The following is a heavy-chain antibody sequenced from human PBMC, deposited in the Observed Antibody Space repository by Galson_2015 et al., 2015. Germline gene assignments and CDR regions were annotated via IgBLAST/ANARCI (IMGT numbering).Heavy chain of an antibody. CDR1: KNTFTDYY. V-gene: IGHV1-2*06. Sequence: SVKVSCKASKNTFTDYYIHWVRQAPGQGLEWMGRINPNSGGTIYAQRFQRRVTMTRDTSIATAYLELSSLRSDDTAVYYCSKAHRHRIFGVADAFDIWGQGTMVTVSS. J-gene: IGHJ3*02. CDR3: SKAHRHRIFGVADAFDI. CDR2: INPNSGGT. D-gene: IGHD3-3*02.